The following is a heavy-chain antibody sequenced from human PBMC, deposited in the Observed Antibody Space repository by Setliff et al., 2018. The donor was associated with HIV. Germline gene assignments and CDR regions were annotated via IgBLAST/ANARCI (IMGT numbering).Heavy chain of an antibody. CDR1: GGSISSSGYY. D-gene: IGHD3-22*01. V-gene: IGHV4-39*01. CDR3: ARQGSKRAMIVVIGAFDI. J-gene: IGHJ3*02. CDR2: IYYSGST. Sequence: SETLSLTCTVSGGSISSSGYYWGWIRQPPGKGLEWIGSIYYSGSTYYNPSLKSRVTISVDTSKNQFSLKLSSVTAADTAVYYCARQGSKRAMIVVIGAFDIWGQGTMVTVSS.